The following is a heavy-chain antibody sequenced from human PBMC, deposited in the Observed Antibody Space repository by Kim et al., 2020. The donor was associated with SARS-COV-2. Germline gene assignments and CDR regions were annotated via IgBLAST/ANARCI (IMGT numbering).Heavy chain of an antibody. D-gene: IGHD1-7*01. CDR1: GVPFRGNW. CDR2: INGDGGMT. CDR3: ATGNYWVALY. V-gene: IGHV3-74*03. J-gene: IGHJ1*01. Sequence: GGSLRLSCSASGVPFRGNWMQWVRQRPGQGLVWVSLINGDGGMTTYADSVKGRFTVSRGGPENTLHLQMNRLRPEDTAVYYCATGNYWVALYWCRGTLVT.